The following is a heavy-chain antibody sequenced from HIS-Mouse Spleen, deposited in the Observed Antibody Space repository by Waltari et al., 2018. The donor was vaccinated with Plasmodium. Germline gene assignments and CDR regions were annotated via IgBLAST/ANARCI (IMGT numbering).Heavy chain of an antibody. V-gene: IGHV3-53*02. Sequence: EVQLVETGGGLIQTGGSLRLSCAASGLTVSSNYMSWVRQAPGKGLEWVSVIYSGGSTYYADSVKGRFTISRDNSKNTLYLQMNSLRAEDTAVYYCARAAIAWGSPYYFDYWGQGTLVTVSS. J-gene: IGHJ4*02. CDR3: ARAAIAWGSPYYFDY. D-gene: IGHD7-27*01. CDR2: IYSGGST. CDR1: GLTVSSNY.